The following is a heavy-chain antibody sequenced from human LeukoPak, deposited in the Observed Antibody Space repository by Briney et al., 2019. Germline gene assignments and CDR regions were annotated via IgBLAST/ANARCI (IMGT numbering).Heavy chain of an antibody. D-gene: IGHD4-11*01. Sequence: SETLSLTCTVSGGSISSYYWSWIRQPPGKGLEWIAYIYYSGSTNYNPSLKSRVTISVDTSKNQFSLKLSSVTAADTAVYYCASAHTVADYYYYYYMDVWGKGTTVTVSS. CDR3: ASAHTVADYYYYYYMDV. CDR1: GGSISSYY. CDR2: IYYSGST. V-gene: IGHV4-59*12. J-gene: IGHJ6*03.